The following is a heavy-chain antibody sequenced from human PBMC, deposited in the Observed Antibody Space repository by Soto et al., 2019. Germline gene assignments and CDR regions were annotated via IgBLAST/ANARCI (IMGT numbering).Heavy chain of an antibody. CDR1: GGSISSGGYY. V-gene: IGHV4-31*03. D-gene: IGHD3-3*01. Sequence: SETLSLTCTVSGGSISSGGYYWSWIRQHPGKGLEWIGYIYYSGSTYYNPSLKSRVTISVDTSKNQFSLKLSSVTAADTAVYYCARERSLEWSDAFDIWGQGTMVTVSS. J-gene: IGHJ3*02. CDR3: ARERSLEWSDAFDI. CDR2: IYYSGST.